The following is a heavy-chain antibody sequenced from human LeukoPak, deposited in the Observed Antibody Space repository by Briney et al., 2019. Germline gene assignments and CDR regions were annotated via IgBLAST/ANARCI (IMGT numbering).Heavy chain of an antibody. J-gene: IGHJ4*02. CDR2: ISAYNGDT. Sequence: VASVKVSCKASGDTFNAYGFTWVRQAPGQGLEWMGLISAYNGDTNYAQKLQGRVTMTTDTSTSTAYMELRSLRSDDTAVYYCARVAEYQLLRHLDYWGQGTLVTVSS. CDR3: ARVAEYQLLRHLDY. V-gene: IGHV1-18*01. D-gene: IGHD2-2*01. CDR1: GDTFNAYG.